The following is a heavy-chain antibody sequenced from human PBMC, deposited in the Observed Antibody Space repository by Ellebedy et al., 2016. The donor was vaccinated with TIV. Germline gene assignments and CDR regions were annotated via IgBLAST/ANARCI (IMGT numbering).Heavy chain of an antibody. Sequence: GESLKISYATSGFTFGGYGIHWVRQAPGKGLEWVAVIWYDGTTKYYIDSVKGRFTVSRDNAKNTVYLQMDSLRDEDTAVYYCARGIRDHYAVDVWGQGTTVTVSS. CDR1: GFTFGGYG. CDR3: ARGIRDHYAVDV. CDR2: IWYDGTTK. J-gene: IGHJ6*02. D-gene: IGHD2-2*01. V-gene: IGHV3-33*01.